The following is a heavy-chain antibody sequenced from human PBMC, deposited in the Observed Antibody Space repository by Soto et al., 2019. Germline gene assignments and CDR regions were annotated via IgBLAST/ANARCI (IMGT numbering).Heavy chain of an antibody. CDR2: ISDDGSNK. J-gene: IGHJ6*02. V-gene: IGHV3-30*18. Sequence: LILSCAASGFTFSNYGMHCVRQAPVKGLEWVAFISDDGSNKYYADSMKGRFTMSRDNSKRTLYLQMSSLRVEDTAVYYCTKRRNVLRFLEWSSGMEVWGQGTTVTVSS. CDR3: TKRRNVLRFLEWSSGMEV. D-gene: IGHD3-3*01. CDR1: GFTFSNYG.